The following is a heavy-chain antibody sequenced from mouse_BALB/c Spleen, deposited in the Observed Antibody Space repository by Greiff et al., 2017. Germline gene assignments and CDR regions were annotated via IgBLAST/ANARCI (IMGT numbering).Heavy chain of an antibody. CDR1: GFNIKAYY. CDR2: IDPENGDT. Sequence: EVQLQQSGAELVRSGASVKLSCTASGFNIKAYYMHWVKQRPEQGLEWIGWIDPENGDTEYAPKFQGKATMTADTSSNTAYLQLSSLTSEDTAVYYCNAGDYYRYDGYAMDYWGQGTSVTVSS. J-gene: IGHJ4*01. CDR3: NAGDYYRYDGYAMDY. D-gene: IGHD2-14*01. V-gene: IGHV14-4*02.